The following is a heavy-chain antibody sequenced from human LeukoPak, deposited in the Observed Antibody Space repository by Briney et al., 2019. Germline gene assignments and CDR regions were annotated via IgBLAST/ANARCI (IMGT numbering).Heavy chain of an antibody. CDR2: ISWNSGSI. D-gene: IGHD3-10*01. CDR1: GFTFDDYA. Sequence: GGSPRLSCAASGFTFDDYAMHWVRQAPGKGLEWVSGISWNSGSIGYADSVKGRFTISRDNAKNSLYLQMNSLRAEDTALYYCAKDNEYYGSGATYYFDYWGQGTLVTVSS. V-gene: IGHV3-9*01. J-gene: IGHJ4*02. CDR3: AKDNEYYGSGATYYFDY.